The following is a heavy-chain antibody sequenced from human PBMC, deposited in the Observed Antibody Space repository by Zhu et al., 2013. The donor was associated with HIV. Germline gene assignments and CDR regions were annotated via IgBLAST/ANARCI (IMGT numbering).Heavy chain of an antibody. CDR2: ISAYNGNT. CDR3: ASEVASSYYFDY. Sequence: QVQLVQSGAEVKKPGASVKVSCKSSVYTFSTFGISWVRQAPGQGLEWMGWISAYNGNTNYAQKFQGRVAMARDTSTNTGYMEMSSLRSEDTAVYYCASEVASSYYFDYWGQGTLVTVSS. J-gene: IGHJ4*02. CDR1: VYTFSTFG. V-gene: IGHV1-18*01. D-gene: IGHD5-12*01.